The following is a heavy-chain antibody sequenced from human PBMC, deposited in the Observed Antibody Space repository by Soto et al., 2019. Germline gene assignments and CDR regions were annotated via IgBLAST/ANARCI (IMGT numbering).Heavy chain of an antibody. CDR3: ASGLVTTLHY. CDR1: GGSISSGGYS. Sequence: QLQLQESGSGLVKPSQTLSLTCAVSGGSISSGGYSWSWIRQPPGKGLEWIGYIYNSGSTYYNPSLKSRVTITVDSSKNQFSLKLSSVTAADTAVYYCASGLVTTLHYWGQGTLVTVSS. D-gene: IGHD4-17*01. J-gene: IGHJ4*02. V-gene: IGHV4-30-2*01. CDR2: IYNSGST.